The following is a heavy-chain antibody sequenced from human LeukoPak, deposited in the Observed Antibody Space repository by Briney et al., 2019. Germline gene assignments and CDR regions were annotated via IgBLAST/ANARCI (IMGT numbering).Heavy chain of an antibody. D-gene: IGHD3-9*01. CDR1: GYTFTSYA. J-gene: IGHJ4*02. CDR2: INVGNGNT. Sequence: ASVKVSCKASGYTFTSYAMHWVRQAPGQRLEWMGWINVGNGNTKYSQEFQDRVTMTRNTSISTAYMELSSLRSEDTAVYYCARGLRLRYFDWLNYYWGQGTLVTVSS. V-gene: IGHV1-3*03. CDR3: ARGLRLRYFDWLNYY.